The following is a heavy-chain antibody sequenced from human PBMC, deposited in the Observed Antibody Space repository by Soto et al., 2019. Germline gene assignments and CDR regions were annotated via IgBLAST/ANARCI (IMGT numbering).Heavy chain of an antibody. J-gene: IGHJ6*03. CDR2: INPSGGST. Sequence: GASVKVSCKASGYTFTSYYMHWVRQAPGQGLEWMGIINPSGGSTSYAQKFQGRVTMTRDTSTSTVYMELSSLRSEDTAVYYCARDGDIVVVPAAIFMGGYYYYMDVWGKGTTVTVSS. D-gene: IGHD2-2*01. CDR1: GYTFTSYY. V-gene: IGHV1-46*03. CDR3: ARDGDIVVVPAAIFMGGYYYYMDV.